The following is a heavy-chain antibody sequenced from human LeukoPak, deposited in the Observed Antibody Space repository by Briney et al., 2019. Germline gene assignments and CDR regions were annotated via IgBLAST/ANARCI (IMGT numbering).Heavy chain of an antibody. V-gene: IGHV3-33*01. D-gene: IGHD5-18*01. CDR2: IWYDGSNK. CDR1: GFTFSSYG. Sequence: GGSLRLSCAASGFTFSSYGMHWVRQAPGKGLEWVAVIWYDGSNKYYADSVKGRSTISRDNSKNTLYLQMNSLRAEDTAVYYCARGDSYGYYYYYYYGMDVWGQGTTVTVSS. CDR3: ARGDSYGYYYYYYYGMDV. J-gene: IGHJ6*02.